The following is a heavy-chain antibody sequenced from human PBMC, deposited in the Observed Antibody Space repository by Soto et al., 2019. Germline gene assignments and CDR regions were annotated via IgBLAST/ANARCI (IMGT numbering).Heavy chain of an antibody. J-gene: IGHJ4*02. CDR2: MTSDGTKK. CDR3: VRENNWDFDH. D-gene: IGHD1-1*01. Sequence: EVQLVESGGGLIQPGGSLRLSCAASGFTFSNYWMNWVRQTPGEGLVWVSQMTSDGTKKMYADSVKGRFTISRDNPKNTMYLQMNSLRVEDTAVYSCVRENNWDFDHWGQGTLVSVSS. CDR1: GFTFSNYW. V-gene: IGHV3-74*03.